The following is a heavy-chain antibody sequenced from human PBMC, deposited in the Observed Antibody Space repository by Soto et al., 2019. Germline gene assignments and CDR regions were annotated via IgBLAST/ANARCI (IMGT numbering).Heavy chain of an antibody. V-gene: IGHV3-21*01. CDR1: GFTFRTYT. D-gene: IGHD3-10*01. CDR3: ARDRGYDAHDCYYIAMDV. Sequence: GSLRLSCISSGFTFRTYTMNWVRQAPGKGLEWVSGIRGFSPYTFYAESVKGRFTISRDNAKNSLYLQMNSLRAEDTAVYYCARDRGYDAHDCYYIAMDVWGRGTTGTVSS. CDR2: IRGFSPYT. J-gene: IGHJ6*02.